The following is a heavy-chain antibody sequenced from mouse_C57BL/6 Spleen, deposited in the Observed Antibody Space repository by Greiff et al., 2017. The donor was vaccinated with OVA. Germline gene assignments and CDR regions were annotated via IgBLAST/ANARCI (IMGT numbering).Heavy chain of an antibody. CDR3: ARDFITTVVAWHYFDY. Sequence: QVHVKQSGPELVKPGASVKISCKASGYTFTDYYINWVKQRPGQGLEWIGWIYPGSGNTKYNEKFKGKATLTVDTSSSTAYMQLSSLTSEDSAVYFCARDFITTVVAWHYFDYWGQGTTLTVSS. V-gene: IGHV1-84*01. D-gene: IGHD1-1*01. CDR1: GYTFTDYY. J-gene: IGHJ2*01. CDR2: IYPGSGNT.